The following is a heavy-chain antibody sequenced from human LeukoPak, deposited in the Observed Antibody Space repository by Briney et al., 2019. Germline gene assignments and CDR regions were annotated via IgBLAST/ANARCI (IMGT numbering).Heavy chain of an antibody. CDR1: GFTFSDHH. D-gene: IGHD6-13*01. Sequence: PGGSLRLSCAASGFTFSDHHMDWVRQAPGKGLEWVGRTRNKPNSYTTKYAASVRGRFTVSRDDSKNSLYLQMNSLKTEDTAVYYCARVSTSSWSFDYWGQGTLVTVSS. CDR2: TRNKPNSYTT. V-gene: IGHV3-72*01. J-gene: IGHJ4*02. CDR3: ARVSTSSWSFDY.